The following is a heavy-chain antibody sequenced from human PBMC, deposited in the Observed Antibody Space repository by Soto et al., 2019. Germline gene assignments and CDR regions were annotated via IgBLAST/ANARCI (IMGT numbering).Heavy chain of an antibody. V-gene: IGHV1-69*01. Sequence: QVQLVQSGAEVKKPGSSVKGSCKSSGCTFNSYRISWVRQAPGQGLEWMGGLIPIFGTPNYAQKFQGRLTVTADESTSTVYMELSSLRSEDTAMYYCAREKFSNDFDPWGQGSLVTVSS. CDR3: AREKFSNDFDP. D-gene: IGHD1-1*01. J-gene: IGHJ5*02. CDR1: GCTFNSYR. CDR2: LIPIFGTP.